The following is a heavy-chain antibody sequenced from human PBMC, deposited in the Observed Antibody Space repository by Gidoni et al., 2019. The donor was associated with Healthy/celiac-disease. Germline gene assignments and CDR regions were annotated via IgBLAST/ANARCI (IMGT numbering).Heavy chain of an antibody. V-gene: IGHV3-74*01. J-gene: IGHJ4*02. CDR3: ASDYYDSSGYIPFDY. CDR2: ITSDGIST. CDR1: GFTFSSYW. Sequence: EVQLVESGGGLVQPGGSLRLSCAASGFTFSSYWMHWVRQAPGKGLVWVALITSDGISTSYSASVKGRCTISRDNAKNTLYLQMNILGAEDTAVYYCASDYYDSSGYIPFDYWGQGPLVTVSS. D-gene: IGHD3-22*01.